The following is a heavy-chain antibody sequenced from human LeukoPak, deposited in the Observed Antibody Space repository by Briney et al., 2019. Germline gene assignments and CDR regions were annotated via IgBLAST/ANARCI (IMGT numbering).Heavy chain of an antibody. V-gene: IGHV4-4*07. D-gene: IGHD5-18*01. CDR3: ARVRWGYSYGYFGY. J-gene: IGHJ4*02. Sequence: SETLSLTCTVSGGSIRGYYWSWIRQAAGKGLEWIGRIYHNGGTNDNPSLKSRVTMSADTSKNQFSLKLSSVTAADTAVYYCARVRWGYSYGYFGYWGQGTLVTVSS. CDR1: GGSIRGYY. CDR2: IYHNGGT.